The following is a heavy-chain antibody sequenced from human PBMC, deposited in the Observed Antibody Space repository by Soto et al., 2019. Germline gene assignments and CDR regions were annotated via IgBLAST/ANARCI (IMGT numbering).Heavy chain of an antibody. J-gene: IGHJ4*02. V-gene: IGHV1-3*01. D-gene: IGHD6-19*01. CDR1: GYTFTSYA. Sequence: GASVKVSCKASGYTFTSYAMHWVRQASGQRLEWMGWINAGNGNTKYSQKFQGRVTITRDTSASTAYMELSSLRSEDTAVYYCARFLGYSSGWWEVFPFDYWGQGTLVTVPQ. CDR2: INAGNGNT. CDR3: ARFLGYSSGWWEVFPFDY.